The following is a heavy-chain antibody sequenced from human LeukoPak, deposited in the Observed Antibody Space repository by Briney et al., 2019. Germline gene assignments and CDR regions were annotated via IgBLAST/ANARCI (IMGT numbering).Heavy chain of an antibody. Sequence: SETLSLTCTVSAGSISNSGTYWGWIRQPPGKGLEWIGNIFYSGTSYYNPSLKSRVSISIDTSKNQFSLKLNSVTAADTAVYYCVRDPVLLWFGETRWGQGTLVTVSS. CDR1: AGSISNSGTY. CDR2: IFYSGTS. J-gene: IGHJ4*02. D-gene: IGHD3-10*01. CDR3: VRDPVLLWFGETR. V-gene: IGHV4-39*07.